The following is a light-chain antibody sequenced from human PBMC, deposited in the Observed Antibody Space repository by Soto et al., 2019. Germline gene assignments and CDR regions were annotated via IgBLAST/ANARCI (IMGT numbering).Light chain of an antibody. CDR1: ENIITN. CDR2: SAS. J-gene: IGKJ4*01. V-gene: IGKV3-15*01. Sequence: EMVMTQSPATLSVSPGERATLSCRASENIITNLAWYQQKPCQPPRLLIYSASVRATGIPPRFSGSGSGTEFTLTISSVQSEDFAVYYCQQYNNWHTFGGGTKVEIK. CDR3: QQYNNWHT.